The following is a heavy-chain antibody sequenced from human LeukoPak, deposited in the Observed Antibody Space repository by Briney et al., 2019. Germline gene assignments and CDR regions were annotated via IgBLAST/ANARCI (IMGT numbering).Heavy chain of an antibody. CDR2: IIPIFGTA. J-gene: IGHJ4*02. V-gene: IGHV1-69*06. CDR1: GGTFGSYA. CDR3: ARVEVDDSSGYPPH. D-gene: IGHD3-22*01. Sequence: GASVKVSCKASGGTFGSYAISWVRQAPGQGLEWMGRIIPIFGTANYAQKFQGRVTITADKSTSTAYMELSSLRSEDTAVYYCARVEVDDSSGYPPHWGQGTLVTVSS.